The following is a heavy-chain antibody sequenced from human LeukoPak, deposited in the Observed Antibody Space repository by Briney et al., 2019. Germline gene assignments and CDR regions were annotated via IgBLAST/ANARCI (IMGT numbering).Heavy chain of an antibody. J-gene: IGHJ4*02. CDR2: IYSGGTI. Sequence: PGGSLRLSCAASGFTVSSNHMSWGRQAPGKGLEWVSVIYSGGTIYYADSVKGRFTISRDNSKNTVYLEMNSLRAEDTAVYYCARDGENHYYDYWGQGTLVTVST. CDR3: ARDGENHYYDY. V-gene: IGHV3-66*01. CDR1: GFTVSSNH. D-gene: IGHD7-27*01.